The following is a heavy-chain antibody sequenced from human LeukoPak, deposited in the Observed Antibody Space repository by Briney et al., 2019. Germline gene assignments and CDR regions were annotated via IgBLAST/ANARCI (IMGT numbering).Heavy chain of an antibody. V-gene: IGHV3-33*01. CDR1: GFTFSSYG. CDR2: IWYDGSNK. D-gene: IGHD3-10*01. CDR3: ARSNYYGSGSYYTPRYYYYGMDV. J-gene: IGHJ6*02. Sequence: PGGSLRLSCAASGFTFSSYGMHWVRQAPGKGLERVAVIWYDGSNKYYADSVKGRFTISRDNSKNTLYLQMNSLRAEDTAVYYCARSNYYGSGSYYTPRYYYYGMDVWGQGTTVTVSS.